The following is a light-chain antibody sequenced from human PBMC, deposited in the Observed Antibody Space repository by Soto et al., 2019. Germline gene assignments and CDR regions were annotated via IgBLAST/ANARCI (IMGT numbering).Light chain of an antibody. J-gene: IGKJ1*01. CDR1: QSVSSN. V-gene: IGKV3-15*01. CDR3: LHYNKWPRWT. CDR2: DAS. Sequence: EIMMTQSPAILSVSPGERATLSCRVSQSVSSNLAWYQQKPGQAPRLLIYDASSRATGLPARFSGSGSGTEFTLTISSLQSEDFAVYYCLHYNKWPRWTFGQGTKVDIK.